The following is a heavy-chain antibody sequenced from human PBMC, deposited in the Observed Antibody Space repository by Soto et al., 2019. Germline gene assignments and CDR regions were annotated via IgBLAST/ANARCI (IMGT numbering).Heavy chain of an antibody. V-gene: IGHV3-30*18. J-gene: IGHJ4*02. CDR3: AKDSSGPQNY. D-gene: IGHD3-22*01. CDR1: GFTFSSYG. Sequence: QVQLVESGGGVVQPGRSLRLSCAASGFTFSSYGMHWVRQAPGKGLEWVAVISYDGSNKYYADSVKGRFTISRDNSKNTLYLQMNSLRADDTAVYYCAKDSSGPQNYWGQGTLVTVSS. CDR2: ISYDGSNK.